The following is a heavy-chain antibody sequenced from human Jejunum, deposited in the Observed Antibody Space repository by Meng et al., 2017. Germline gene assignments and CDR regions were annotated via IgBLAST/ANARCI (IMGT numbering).Heavy chain of an antibody. CDR3: ARDNWGCSDY. CDR1: GGCASSGYYH. Sequence: PRGPGQGLGSPVHTLSLHCLVPGGCASSGYYHGTWDRQGPGKGLEWIWNHLDNGSTNYNRSLKSRVTMSVDTSRNQFSLRLSSVCAADTAVYYCARDNWGCSDYWGQGVLVTVSS. J-gene: IGHJ4*02. CDR2: HLDNGST. D-gene: IGHD7-27*01. V-gene: IGHV4-61*01.